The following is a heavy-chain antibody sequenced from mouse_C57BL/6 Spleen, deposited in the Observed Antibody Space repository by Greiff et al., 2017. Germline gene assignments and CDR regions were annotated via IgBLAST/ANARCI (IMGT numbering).Heavy chain of an antibody. CDR1: GYTFTDYY. J-gene: IGHJ2*01. CDR2: INPYNGGT. CDR3: ASYYNYFDY. D-gene: IGHD1-1*01. Sequence: VQLQQSGPVLVKPGASVKMSCKASGYTFTDYYMNWVKQSHGKSLEWIGVINPYNGGTSYNQKFKGKATLTVDKSSSTAYMELNSLTSEDSAVYYCASYYNYFDYGGQGTTLTVSS. V-gene: IGHV1-19*01.